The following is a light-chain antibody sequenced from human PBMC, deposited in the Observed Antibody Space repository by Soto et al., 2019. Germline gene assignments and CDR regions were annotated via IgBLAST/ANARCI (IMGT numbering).Light chain of an antibody. CDR2: KVS. J-gene: IGKJ1*01. CDR3: MQGTHWPPT. CDR1: QSLVYSDGYAY. V-gene: IGKV2-30*01. Sequence: DVVMTQSPLSLPVTLGQPASISCRSSQSLVYSDGYAYLNWFHQRPGQSPRRLIYKVSNRDSGVPDRFSGSGSGTDFTLKISRVEAEDVGVYYCMQGTHWPPTFGRGNKVEIK.